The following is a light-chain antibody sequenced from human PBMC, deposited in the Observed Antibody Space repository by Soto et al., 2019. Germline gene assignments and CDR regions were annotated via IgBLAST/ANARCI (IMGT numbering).Light chain of an antibody. Sequence: QSALTQPASVSGSPGQSITISCTGTNSDVGNYNLVSWYQQHPGKAPKLIIYEGSKRPSGVSDRFSGSKSGTSASLAITGLQAEDEADYYCQAYDYSLTASVFGGGTKLTVL. J-gene: IGLJ3*02. V-gene: IGLV2-14*02. CDR2: EGS. CDR1: NSDVGNYNL. CDR3: QAYDYSLTASV.